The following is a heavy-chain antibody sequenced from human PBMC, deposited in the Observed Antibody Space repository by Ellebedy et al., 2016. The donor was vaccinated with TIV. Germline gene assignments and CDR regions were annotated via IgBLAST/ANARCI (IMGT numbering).Heavy chain of an antibody. V-gene: IGHV3-74*01. CDR1: GFTFSSYW. J-gene: IGHJ4*02. CDR3: ARAIGAGDGK. Sequence: GESLKISXAASGFTFSSYWMHWVRQAPGKGLVWVSRIHSDGKTTDYADSVKGRFTISRDNAKNTLYLQMNSLRTEDTAVYYCARAIGAGDGKWGQGALVTVSS. CDR2: IHSDGKTT. D-gene: IGHD2-15*01.